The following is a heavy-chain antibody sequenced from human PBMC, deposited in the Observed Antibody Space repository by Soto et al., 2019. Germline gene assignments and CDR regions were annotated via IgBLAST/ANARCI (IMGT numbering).Heavy chain of an antibody. CDR1: GFTFSSYA. CDR2: ISGSGGST. V-gene: IGHV3-23*01. J-gene: IGHJ3*02. Sequence: HPGGSLRLSCAASGFTFSSYAMSWVRQAPGKGLEWVSAISGSGGSTYYADSVKGRFTISRDNSKNTLYLQMNSLRAEDTAVYYCAKDPWDCSSTSCYRDAFDIWGQGTMVTVSS. D-gene: IGHD2-2*02. CDR3: AKDPWDCSSTSCYRDAFDI.